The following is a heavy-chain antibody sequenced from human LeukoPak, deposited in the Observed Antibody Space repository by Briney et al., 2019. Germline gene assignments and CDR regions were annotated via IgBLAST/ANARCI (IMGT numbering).Heavy chain of an antibody. V-gene: IGHV3-30*18. CDR3: AKGMRSGWDFVDY. CDR2: ISYDGSNK. CDR1: GFTFSSYG. Sequence: PGGSLRLSCAASGFTFSSYGMHWVRQAPGKGLEWVAVISYDGSNKYYADSVKGRFTISGDNSKNTLYLQMNSLRAEDTAVYYCAKGMRSGWDFVDYWGQGTLVTVSS. D-gene: IGHD6-19*01. J-gene: IGHJ4*02.